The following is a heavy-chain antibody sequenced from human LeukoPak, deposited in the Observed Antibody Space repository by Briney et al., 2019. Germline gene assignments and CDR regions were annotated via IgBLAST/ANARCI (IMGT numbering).Heavy chain of an antibody. Sequence: SETLSLTCSVTGGSISSGDYNWGWIRQPPGKGLEWIGSIYYSGSTYYNPSLKSRVTISVDTSKNQFSLKLSSVTSAHTAAYYWSILWDYYYRSCYIYYFYYCGQGTLVTVSS. V-gene: IGHV4-39*01. CDR2: IYYSGST. CDR3: SILWDYYYRSCYIYYFYY. J-gene: IGHJ4*02. CDR1: GGSISSGDYN. D-gene: IGHD3-22*01.